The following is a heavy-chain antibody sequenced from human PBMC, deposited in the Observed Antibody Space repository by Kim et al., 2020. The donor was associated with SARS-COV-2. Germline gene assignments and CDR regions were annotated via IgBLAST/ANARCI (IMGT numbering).Heavy chain of an antibody. Sequence: SETLSLTCAVYGGSFSGYYWSWIRQPPGKGLEWIGEINHSGSTNYNPSLKSRVTISVDTSKNQFSLKLSSVTAADTAVYYCARSRSLLWFGELLRYWGQGTLVTVSS. V-gene: IGHV4-34*01. CDR2: INHSGST. D-gene: IGHD3-10*01. CDR1: GGSFSGYY. CDR3: ARSRSLLWFGELLRY. J-gene: IGHJ4*02.